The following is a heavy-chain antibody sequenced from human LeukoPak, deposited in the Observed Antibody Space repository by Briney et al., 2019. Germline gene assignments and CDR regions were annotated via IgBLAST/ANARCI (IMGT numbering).Heavy chain of an antibody. D-gene: IGHD6-13*01. J-gene: IGHJ1*01. CDR1: AYTFSTYV. CDR2: INPNSGGT. V-gene: IGHV1-2*02. CDR3: ARGYPLSTTAAGTYFQH. Sequence: ASVKVSCKASAYTFSTYVISWVRQAPGQGLEWMGWINPNSGGTNYAQKFQGRVTMTRDTFISTAYMELSRLRSDDTAVYYCARGYPLSTTAAGTYFQHWGQGTLVTVSS.